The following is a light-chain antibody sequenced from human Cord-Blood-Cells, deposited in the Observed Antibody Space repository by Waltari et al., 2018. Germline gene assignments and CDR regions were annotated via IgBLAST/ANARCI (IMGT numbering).Light chain of an antibody. CDR3: CSYAGSSTSYVV. Sequence: QSALTQPASVSGSPGQSITISCTGTSSDVGSHNLVSWYQQHPGKAPKLMIYEVSKRPSGVSNRFSGSKSGNTASLTISGLQAEDEADYYCCSYAGSSTSYVVFGGGTKLTVL. J-gene: IGLJ2*01. CDR1: SSDVGSHNL. CDR2: EVS. V-gene: IGLV2-23*02.